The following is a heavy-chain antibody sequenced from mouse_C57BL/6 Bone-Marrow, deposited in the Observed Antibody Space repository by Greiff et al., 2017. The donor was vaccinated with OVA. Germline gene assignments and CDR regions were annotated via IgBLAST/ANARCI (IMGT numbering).Heavy chain of an antibody. CDR1: GYTFTNYW. V-gene: IGHV1-63*01. CDR3: ARGGRPWYFDV. Sequence: VQLQQSGAELVRPGTSVKMSCKASGYTFTNYWIGWAKQRPGHGLEWIGDIYPGGGYTNYNEKFKGKATLTADKSSSTAYMQLSSLTSEDSAVYYCARGGRPWYFDVWGTGTTVTVSS. J-gene: IGHJ1*03. CDR2: IYPGGGYT. D-gene: IGHD1-1*01.